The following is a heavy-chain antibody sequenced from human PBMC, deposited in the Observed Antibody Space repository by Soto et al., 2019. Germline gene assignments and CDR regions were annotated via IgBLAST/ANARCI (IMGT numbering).Heavy chain of an antibody. V-gene: IGHV3-53*01. CDR2: MYSGGST. CDR1: GFTVSGDY. CDR3: GRDRRKLGGRRYYYDYGMDV. Sequence: PGGSLRPSCAASGFTVSGDYMSCVRQAAGKVLGWVSVMYSGGSTYYADAVKGRFTISRDNSKNTLYLQMNSLRAEDTAVYYCGRDRRKLGGRRYYYDYGMDVWGRANTVAVSS. D-gene: IGHD1-26*01. J-gene: IGHJ6*01.